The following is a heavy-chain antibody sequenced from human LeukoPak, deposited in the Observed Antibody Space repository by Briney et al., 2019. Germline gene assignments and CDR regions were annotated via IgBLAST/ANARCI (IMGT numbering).Heavy chain of an antibody. Sequence: PSETLSLTCTVSGGSISSYYWSWIRQPAGKGLQWIGRIYTSGSTNYNPSLKSRVTMSVDTSKNQFSLELSSVTAADTAVYYCARGVYEYSSSSFDYWGQGTLVTVSS. V-gene: IGHV4-4*07. CDR3: ARGVYEYSSSSFDY. D-gene: IGHD6-6*01. CDR2: IYTSGST. J-gene: IGHJ4*02. CDR1: GGSISSYY.